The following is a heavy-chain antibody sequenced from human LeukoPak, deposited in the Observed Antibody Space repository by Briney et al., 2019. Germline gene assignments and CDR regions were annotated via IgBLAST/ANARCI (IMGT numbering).Heavy chain of an antibody. J-gene: IGHJ4*02. CDR3: ARALVEVPGGDY. Sequence: PGGSLRLSCAGSGFTFRSYWMSRVRQAPGKGLEWVANIKQDGSAKYYVDSVKGRFSISRDNAKNSVSLQMNSLRAEDTAVYFCARALVEVPGGDYWGQGTLVTVSS. CDR1: GFTFRSYW. CDR2: IKQDGSAK. V-gene: IGHV3-7*01. D-gene: IGHD1-26*01.